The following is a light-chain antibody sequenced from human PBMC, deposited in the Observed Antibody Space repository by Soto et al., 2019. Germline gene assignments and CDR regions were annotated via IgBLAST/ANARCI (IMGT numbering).Light chain of an antibody. J-gene: IGKJ2*01. CDR3: QQYHNWPPQYT. Sequence: EIVMTQSPASLSVSPGDVATLSCRSSQSVASNVAWYQQKPGQGPRLLIHGASTRAVGVPARFSGSGSGTDFTLTISSLQSEDFAVYYCQQYHNWPPQYTFGQGTKLQSK. CDR1: QSVASN. V-gene: IGKV3-15*01. CDR2: GAS.